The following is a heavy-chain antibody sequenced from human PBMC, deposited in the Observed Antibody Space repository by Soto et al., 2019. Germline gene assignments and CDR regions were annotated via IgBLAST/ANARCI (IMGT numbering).Heavy chain of an antibody. V-gene: IGHV1-18*01. CDR2: ISAYNGNT. CDR3: ARDLRGIAAAGPHPAWFDP. CDR1: GYTFTSYG. D-gene: IGHD6-13*01. Sequence: ASVKVSCKASGYTFTSYGISWVRQAPGQGLEWMGWISAYNGNTNYAQKLQGRVTMTTDTSTSTAYMELRSLRSDDTAVYYCARDLRGIAAAGPHPAWFDPWGQGTLVTVSS. J-gene: IGHJ5*02.